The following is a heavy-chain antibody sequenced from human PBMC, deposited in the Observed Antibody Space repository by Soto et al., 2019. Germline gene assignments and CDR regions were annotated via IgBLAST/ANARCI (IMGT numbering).Heavy chain of an antibody. CDR1: GYPFSDNQ. D-gene: IGHD4-4*01. CDR3: ARKHSLDYIRWGLDP. V-gene: IGHV1-2*02. J-gene: IGHJ5*02. Sequence: QVQLVQSGSEVKKPGASVKVSCKASGYPFSDNQIHWLRRAPGQGLEWMGRINPKSDDTNYAQKFQGSVNMTRDTSIDTAYLKLTGLTSDDTATYYCARKHSLDYIRWGLDPWGQGTLVTVSS. CDR2: INPKSDDT.